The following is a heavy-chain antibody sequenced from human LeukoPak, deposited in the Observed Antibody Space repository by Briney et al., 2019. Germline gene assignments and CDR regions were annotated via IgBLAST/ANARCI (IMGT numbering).Heavy chain of an antibody. Sequence: ASVKVSCKASGGTFSTYAISWVRQAPGQGLEWMGGIIPIFGTTDYAQKFQGRVTITADKSTSTAYMELSSLRSEDTAVYYCARDVILTSSGYFYFDYWGQGTLVTVSS. CDR2: IIPIFGTT. CDR3: ARDVILTSSGYFYFDY. J-gene: IGHJ4*02. D-gene: IGHD3-22*01. V-gene: IGHV1-69*06. CDR1: GGTFSTYA.